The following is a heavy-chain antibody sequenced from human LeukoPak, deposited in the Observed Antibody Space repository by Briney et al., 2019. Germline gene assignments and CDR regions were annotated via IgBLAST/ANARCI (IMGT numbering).Heavy chain of an antibody. CDR2: INSGGSST. CDR1: GFTFSSHW. V-gene: IGHV3-74*01. CDR3: IRGPTYFDS. Sequence: GGSLRLSCAASGFTFSSHWMHWVRQVPGKGLVWVSRINSGGSSTSYGDSVKGRFTISRDNAKGTLYLQMHSLRVEDTAVYYCIRGPTYFDSWGQGTLVTVSS. J-gene: IGHJ4*02.